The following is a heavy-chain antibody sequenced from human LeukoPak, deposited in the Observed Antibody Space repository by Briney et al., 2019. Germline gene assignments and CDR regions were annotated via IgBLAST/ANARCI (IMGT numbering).Heavy chain of an antibody. Sequence: SETLSLTCTVSGGSISSSSYYWGWIRQPPGKGLEWIGSIYYSGSTYYNPSLKSRVTISVDTSKNQFSLKLSSVTAADTAVYYCARDGGNSYGYRSVPINWFDPWGQGTLVTVSS. J-gene: IGHJ5*02. CDR1: GGSISSSSYY. D-gene: IGHD5-18*01. CDR3: ARDGGNSYGYRSVPINWFDP. V-gene: IGHV4-39*07. CDR2: IYYSGST.